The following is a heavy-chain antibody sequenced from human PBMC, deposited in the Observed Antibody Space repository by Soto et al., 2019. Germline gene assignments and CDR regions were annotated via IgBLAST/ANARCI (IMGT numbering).Heavy chain of an antibody. D-gene: IGHD3-3*01. Sequence: SETLSLTCTVSGGSISSYYWSWIRQPPGKGLEWIGYIYYSGSTNYNPSLKSRVTISVDTSKNQFSLKLSSVTAADTAVYYCARGLGYYDFWSGSISYFDYWGQGTLVTVS. CDR2: IYYSGST. J-gene: IGHJ4*02. CDR3: ARGLGYYDFWSGSISYFDY. V-gene: IGHV4-59*01. CDR1: GGSISSYY.